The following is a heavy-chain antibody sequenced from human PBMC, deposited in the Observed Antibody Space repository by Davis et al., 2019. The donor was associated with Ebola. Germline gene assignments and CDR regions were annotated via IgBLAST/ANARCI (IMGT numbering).Heavy chain of an antibody. V-gene: IGHV4-59*12. Sequence: SETLSLTYTVSGGSISSYYWSWIRQPPGKGLEWIVYIYYSGSTNYNPSLKSRVTISVDTSKNQFSLKLSSVTAADTAVYYCARDYYDSNGYLYYFDSWGQGTLVTVSS. CDR2: IYYSGST. CDR1: GGSISSYY. D-gene: IGHD3-22*01. CDR3: ARDYYDSNGYLYYFDS. J-gene: IGHJ4*02.